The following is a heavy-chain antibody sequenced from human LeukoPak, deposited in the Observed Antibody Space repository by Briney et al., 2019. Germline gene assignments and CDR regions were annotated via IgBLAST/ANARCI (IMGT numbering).Heavy chain of an antibody. CDR1: GYTFTSYY. Sequence: GASVKVSCKASGYTFTSYYMHWVRQAPGQGLEWMGIINPSGGSTSYAQKFQGRVTMTRDTSTSTVYMELSSLRSEDPAVYYCSVAVAAASNWFDPWGQGTLVTVSS. J-gene: IGHJ5*02. CDR2: INPSGGST. CDR3: SVAVAAASNWFDP. V-gene: IGHV1-46*01. D-gene: IGHD6-19*01.